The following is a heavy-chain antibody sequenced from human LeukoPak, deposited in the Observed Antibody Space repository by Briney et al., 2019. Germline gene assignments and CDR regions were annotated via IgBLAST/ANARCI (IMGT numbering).Heavy chain of an antibody. CDR3: AREDHYMDV. J-gene: IGHJ6*03. CDR2: IYTSGST. Sequence: PSQTLSLTCTVSGGSISSGSYYWSWIRQPAGKGLEWIGRIYTSGSTNYNPSLKSRVTISVDTSKNQSSLKLSSVTAADTAVYYCAREDHYMDVWGKGTTVTVSS. V-gene: IGHV4-61*02. CDR1: GGSISSGSYY.